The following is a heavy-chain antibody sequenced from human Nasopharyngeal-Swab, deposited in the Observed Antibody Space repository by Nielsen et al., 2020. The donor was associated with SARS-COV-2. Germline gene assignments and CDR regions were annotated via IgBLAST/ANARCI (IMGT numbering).Heavy chain of an antibody. V-gene: IGHV3-30-3*01. D-gene: IGHD3-10*01. CDR2: ISSDGDNK. CDR3: ARDSSKVGEPYPNNWFDP. CDR1: GFTLSNYA. J-gene: IGHJ5*02. Sequence: GESLKISCAASGFTLSNYAMHWVRQPLGKGLAWVAVISSDGDNKYYADSVKGRFTFSRDNSKNTLYLQMNSLRAEDTAVYYCARDSSKVGEPYPNNWFDPWGQGTLVTVSS.